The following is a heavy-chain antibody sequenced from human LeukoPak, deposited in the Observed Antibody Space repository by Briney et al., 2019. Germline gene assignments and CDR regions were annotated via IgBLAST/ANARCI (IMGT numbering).Heavy chain of an antibody. D-gene: IGHD3-22*01. CDR3: ARGEEVVGHFDI. J-gene: IGHJ3*02. V-gene: IGHV3-21*01. CDR1: GFTFSSYS. CDR2: ISSSSSSYI. Sequence: GGSLRLSCAASGFTFSSYSMNWVRQAPGKGLEWVSSISSSSSSYIYYADSVKGRFTISRDNAKNSLYLQMNSLRAEDTAVYYCARGEEVVGHFDIWGQGTMVTVSS.